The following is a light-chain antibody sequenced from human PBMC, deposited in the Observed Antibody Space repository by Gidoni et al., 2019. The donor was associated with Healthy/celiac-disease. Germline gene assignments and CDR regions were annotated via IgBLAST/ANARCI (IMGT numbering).Light chain of an antibody. V-gene: IGKV2-28*01. J-gene: IGKJ5*01. CDR2: LGS. CDR3: MQALQTPIT. CDR1: QSLLHSNGYNY. Sequence: NVMTQSPLSLPVTPGEPASISCRSSQSLLHSNGYNYLDWYLQKPGQSPQLLIYLGSSRASGVPDRFSGGGAGTDFTLKISRVEAEDVGVYYCMQALQTPITFGQGTRLEIK.